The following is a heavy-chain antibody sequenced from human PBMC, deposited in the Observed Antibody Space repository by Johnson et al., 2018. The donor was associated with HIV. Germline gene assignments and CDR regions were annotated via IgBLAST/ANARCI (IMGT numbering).Heavy chain of an antibody. CDR3: AKVRWELSSIGAFDI. V-gene: IGHV3-33*06. CDR1: GFTFSYYG. Sequence: QVQLVESGGGVVKPGRSLRLSCAASGFTFSYYGIHWVRQAPGKGLEWVAVIWYDGSNKYYADSVKGRFTISRDNSKNTLYLQMNSLRAEDTAVYYCAKVRWELSSIGAFDIWGQGTMVTVSS. D-gene: IGHD1-26*01. J-gene: IGHJ3*02. CDR2: IWYDGSNK.